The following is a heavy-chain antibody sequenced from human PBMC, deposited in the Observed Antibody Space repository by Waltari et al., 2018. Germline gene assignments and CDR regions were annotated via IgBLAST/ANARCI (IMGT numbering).Heavy chain of an antibody. CDR2: INHSGST. V-gene: IGHV4-34*01. J-gene: IGHJ4*02. D-gene: IGHD3-22*01. CDR3: ARSGAYDSSGYYPN. Sequence: QVQLQQWGAGLLKPSETLSLTCAVYGGSFSGYYWSWIRQPPGKGLEWIGEINHSGSTNSHPSLKSRVTISVDTSKTQFSLKLSSVTAADTAVYYRARSGAYDSSGYYPNWGQGTLVTVSS. CDR1: GGSFSGYY.